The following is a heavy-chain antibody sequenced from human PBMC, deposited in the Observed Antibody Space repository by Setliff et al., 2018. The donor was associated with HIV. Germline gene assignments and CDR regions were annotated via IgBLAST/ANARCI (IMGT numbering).Heavy chain of an antibody. CDR2: FYYTGST. J-gene: IGHJ4*02. CDR3: ARHHPGGIAEAGLDY. V-gene: IGHV4-39*07. D-gene: IGHD6-13*01. Sequence: SETLSLTCSVSGGSISSSNYYGGWIRQPPGKGLEWIGSFYYTGSTYYNPSLKSRVAISLDTSKNQFSLKLNFVTAADTAVYYCARHHPGGIAEAGLDYWGQGTLVTVSS. CDR1: GGSISSSNYY.